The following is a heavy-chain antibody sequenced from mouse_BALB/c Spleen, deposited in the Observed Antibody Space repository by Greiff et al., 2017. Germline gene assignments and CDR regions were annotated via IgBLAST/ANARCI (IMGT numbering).Heavy chain of an antibody. V-gene: IGHV3-8*02. CDR2: ISYSGST. Sequence: DVQLQESGPRLVKPSQTLSLTCSVTGDSITSGYWNWIRKFPGTKLEYMGYISYSGSTYYNPSLKSRISITRDTSKNQYYLQLNSVTTEDPATYYCARGGQGIGYGNYLAWFAYWGQGTLVTVSA. CDR1: GDSITSGY. CDR3: ARGGQGIGYGNYLAWFAY. J-gene: IGHJ3*01. D-gene: IGHD2-1*01.